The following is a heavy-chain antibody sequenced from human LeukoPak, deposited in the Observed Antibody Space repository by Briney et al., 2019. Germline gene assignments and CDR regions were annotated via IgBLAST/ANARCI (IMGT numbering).Heavy chain of an antibody. V-gene: IGHV3-23*01. D-gene: IGHD5-18*01. Sequence: GGSLRLSCEASGFTFGSYAMSWVRQGPGKGLEWVAGIFGSGGSPHYADSVKGRFTISRDNSQNMVYLHINSLRAEDTAVYYCGKTTVGYSSGQKPAWPVDYWGQGTLVTVSS. CDR1: GFTFGSYA. J-gene: IGHJ4*02. CDR2: IFGSGGSP. CDR3: GKTTVGYSSGQKPAWPVDY.